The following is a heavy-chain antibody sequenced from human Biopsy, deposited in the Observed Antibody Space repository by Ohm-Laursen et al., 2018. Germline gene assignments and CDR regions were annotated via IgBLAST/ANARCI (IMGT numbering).Heavy chain of an antibody. CDR2: INHRGST. CDR1: GKTFSDYY. D-gene: IGHD3-16*01. CDR3: ARAVDYYDPYYYYGLDV. V-gene: IGHV4-34*01. Sequence: SETLSLTCEVYGKTFSDYYWSWIRQPPGKGLEWIGQINHRGSTNYNPPLKSRVTISVDTSKNQFSLKLRSVTAADTAVYYCARAVDYYDPYYYYGLDVWGQGTTVTVSS. J-gene: IGHJ6*02.